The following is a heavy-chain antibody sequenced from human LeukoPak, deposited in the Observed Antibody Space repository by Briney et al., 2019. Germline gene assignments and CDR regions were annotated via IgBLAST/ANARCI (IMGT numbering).Heavy chain of an antibody. V-gene: IGHV4-30-2*01. D-gene: IGHD2-21*01. Sequence: SETLSLTCAVSGVSISSGDNSWSWIRQPPGKGLEWIGYIYHSGSTYYNPSLKSRVTISRVRSKNQFSLKLTSVTAADTAVYYCAIGLAGRISPFGLDVWGQGTTVTVSS. CDR3: AIGLAGRISPFGLDV. CDR1: GVSISSGDNS. CDR2: IYHSGST. J-gene: IGHJ6*02.